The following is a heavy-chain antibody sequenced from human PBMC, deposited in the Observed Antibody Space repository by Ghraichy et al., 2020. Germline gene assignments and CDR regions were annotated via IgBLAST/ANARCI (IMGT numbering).Heavy chain of an antibody. CDR1: GFTVTSNY. Sequence: GESLNISCAASGFTVTSNYITWVRQAPGKGLEWVSVTYSGGSTDYSDSVKGRFTISRDNSKNTLYLQMRSLRAGDTGTYYCARALYSSGWYTYWGQGTLVTVSS. D-gene: IGHD6-19*01. J-gene: IGHJ4*02. V-gene: IGHV3-53*01. CDR3: ARALYSSGWYTY. CDR2: TYSGGST.